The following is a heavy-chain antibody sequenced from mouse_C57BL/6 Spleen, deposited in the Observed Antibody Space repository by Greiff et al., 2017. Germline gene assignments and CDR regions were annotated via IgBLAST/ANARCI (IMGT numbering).Heavy chain of an antibody. V-gene: IGHV1-7*01. Sequence: VQLKQSGAELAKPGASVKLSCKASGYTFTSYWMHWVKQRPGQGLEWIGYINPSSGYTKYNQKFKDKATLTADKSSSTAYMQLSSLTYEDSAVYYCARGSSPYYYAMDYWGQGTSVTVSS. CDR2: INPSSGYT. CDR3: ARGSSPYYYAMDY. CDR1: GYTFTSYW. D-gene: IGHD1-1*01. J-gene: IGHJ4*01.